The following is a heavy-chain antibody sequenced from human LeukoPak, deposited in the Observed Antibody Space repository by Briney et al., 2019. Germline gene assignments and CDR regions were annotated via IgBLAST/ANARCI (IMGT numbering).Heavy chain of an antibody. CDR3: VRSKGDYFDY. D-gene: IGHD3-10*01. CDR2: ISWNSGSI. V-gene: IGHV3-9*01. Sequence: GRSLRLSCAASGFTFDDYAMHWVRQAPGKGLEWVSGISWNSGSIGYADSVKGRFTISRDNAKNSLYLQMNSLRAEDTALYYCVRSKGDYFDYWGQGTLVTVSS. CDR1: GFTFDDYA. J-gene: IGHJ4*02.